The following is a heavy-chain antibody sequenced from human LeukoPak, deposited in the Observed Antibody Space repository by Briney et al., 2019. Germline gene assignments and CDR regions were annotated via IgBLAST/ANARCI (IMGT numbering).Heavy chain of an antibody. V-gene: IGHV1-2*02. J-gene: IGHJ4*02. Sequence: ASVKVSCKASGYTFTGYYMHWVRQAPGQGLEWMGWINPNSGGTNYAQKFQGRVTMTRDTSISTAYMELSRLRSDDTAVYYCARMEIVATIIYQDYWGQGTLVTVSS. CDR1: GYTFTGYY. CDR3: ARMEIVATIIYQDY. CDR2: INPNSGGT. D-gene: IGHD5-12*01.